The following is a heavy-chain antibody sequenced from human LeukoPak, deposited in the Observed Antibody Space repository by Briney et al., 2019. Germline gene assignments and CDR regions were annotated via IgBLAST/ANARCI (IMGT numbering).Heavy chain of an antibody. CDR1: GFTFSSYE. D-gene: IGHD3-10*01. Sequence: GGSLRLSCAASGFTFSSYEMNWVRQAPGKGLEWVSYISSSGSTTYYADSVKGRFTISRDNAKNSLYLQMNSLRAEDTAVYYCARDYTQAIWFGQGAFGIWGQGTMVTVSS. J-gene: IGHJ3*02. CDR2: ISSSGSTT. V-gene: IGHV3-48*03. CDR3: ARDYTQAIWFGQGAFGI.